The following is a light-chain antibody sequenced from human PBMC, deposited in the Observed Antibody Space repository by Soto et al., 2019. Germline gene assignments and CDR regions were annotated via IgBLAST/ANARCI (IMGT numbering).Light chain of an antibody. CDR3: QQTTSFPLT. J-gene: IGKJ4*01. Sequence: DLQMTQSPSFVSASVGDRVTITCRASQGISSWLAWYQHKPGRAPKLLIHAASSLESGVPSRFSGSGSGTDFTLTISSLPPEDFATYYCQQTTSFPLTFGGGTKVEIK. V-gene: IGKV1-12*01. CDR2: AAS. CDR1: QGISSW.